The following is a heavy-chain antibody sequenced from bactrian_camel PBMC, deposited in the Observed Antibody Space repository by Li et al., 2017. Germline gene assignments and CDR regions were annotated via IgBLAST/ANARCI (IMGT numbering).Heavy chain of an antibody. CDR1: RINSKLDC. Sequence: QVQLVESGGGAVQPGGSLKLSCVTSRINSKLDCLKWFRQTPGKEREEVAIIDGDDGRTTYADFARGRFTISKDNAKNTVYLQMNSLKPEDTAMYYCAARGPYCYTKLSVRDFTYWGQGTQVTVS. D-gene: IGHD2*01. V-gene: IGHV3S26*01. CDR3: AARGPYCYTKLSVRDFTY. CDR2: IDGDDGRT. J-gene: IGHJ6*01.